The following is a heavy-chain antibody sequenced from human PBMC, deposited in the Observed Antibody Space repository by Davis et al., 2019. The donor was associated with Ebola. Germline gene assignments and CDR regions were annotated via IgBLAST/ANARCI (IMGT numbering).Heavy chain of an antibody. J-gene: IGHJ6*02. D-gene: IGHD2-15*01. CDR3: ARGDSTLVRGGRGWHYPMDD. V-gene: IGHV1-2*02. CDR1: GYTFIAYY. Sequence: ASVKVSCKTSGYTFIAYYIHWVRQAPGQGLEWMGWIDPKNGGTVYSQNFQGRVTLTRDTSIKTAYMELKILKSDDTALYYCARGDSTLVRGGRGWHYPMDDWGQGTMVTVSS. CDR2: IDPKNGGT.